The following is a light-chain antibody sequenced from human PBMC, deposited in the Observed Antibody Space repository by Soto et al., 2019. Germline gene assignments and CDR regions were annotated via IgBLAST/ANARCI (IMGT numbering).Light chain of an antibody. CDR3: QLFGSSAGYM. CDR1: QSVGNIY. V-gene: IGKV3-20*01. CDR2: GAS. Sequence: EIVLTQSPGTLSLSPGEGATLSCKASQSVGNIYFAWYQQKPGQAPRLLIYGASNRATGIPDRFSGSGSGTDFTLSINRLEPEDFAVYYCQLFGSSAGYMFGRGTKLEI. J-gene: IGKJ2*01.